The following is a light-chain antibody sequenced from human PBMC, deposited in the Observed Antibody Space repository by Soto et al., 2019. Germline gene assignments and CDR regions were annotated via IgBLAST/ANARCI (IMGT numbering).Light chain of an antibody. CDR2: GAS. CDR3: QQHNNWPRT. Sequence: EIVLTQSPATLSLSPGERATLSCRASQSVSNNLAWYQQKPGQAPRLLIYGASTRATGIPARFSGSGSGTEFTLTISSLQSEDFAVYYCQQHNNWPRTFGQGTKVDIK. CDR1: QSVSNN. J-gene: IGKJ1*01. V-gene: IGKV3-15*01.